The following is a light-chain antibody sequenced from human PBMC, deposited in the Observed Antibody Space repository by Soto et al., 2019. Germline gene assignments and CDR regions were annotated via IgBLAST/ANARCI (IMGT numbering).Light chain of an antibody. V-gene: IGKV3-15*01. Sequence: EVVMTQSPATLSVSPGERATLSCRASQSVSANLAWYQQKPGQAPRLLIYGASTRATGIPARFSGDGSGTDFTLTISSLQFEDVAVYYCQQYNNWPLTFGGGTKVEIK. J-gene: IGKJ4*01. CDR1: QSVSAN. CDR2: GAS. CDR3: QQYNNWPLT.